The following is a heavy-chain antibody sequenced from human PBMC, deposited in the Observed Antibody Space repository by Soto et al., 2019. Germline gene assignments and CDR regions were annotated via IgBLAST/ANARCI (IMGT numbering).Heavy chain of an antibody. V-gene: IGHV5-51*01. CDR3: ARTAAAGKYYYGMDV. CDR2: IYPGDSDT. D-gene: IGHD6-13*01. J-gene: IGHJ6*02. Sequence: PGESLKISCKGSGYSFTSYWIGWVRQMPGKGLESMGIIYPGDSDTRYSPSFQGQATISADKSISTAYLQWSSLKASDTAMYYCARTAAAGKYYYGMDVWGQGTTVTVSS. CDR1: GYSFTSYW.